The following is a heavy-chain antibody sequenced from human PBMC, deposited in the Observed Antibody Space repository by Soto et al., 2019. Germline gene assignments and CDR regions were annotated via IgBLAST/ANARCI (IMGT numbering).Heavy chain of an antibody. CDR3: AARGKSGYFDY. CDR1: GFTFGDYA. D-gene: IGHD6-6*01. CDR2: IRSKAYGGTT. Sequence: GGSLRLSCTASGFTFGDYAMSWFRQAPGKGLEWVGFIRSKAYGGTTEYAASVKGRFTISRDDSKSIAYLQMNSLKTEDTAVYYCAARGKSGYFDYWGQGTLVTVSS. J-gene: IGHJ4*02. V-gene: IGHV3-49*03.